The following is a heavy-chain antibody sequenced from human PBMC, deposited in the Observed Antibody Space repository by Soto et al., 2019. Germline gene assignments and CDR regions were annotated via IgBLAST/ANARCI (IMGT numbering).Heavy chain of an antibody. CDR3: ASIYPSDYDYVWGSYRPSWVFAY. D-gene: IGHD3-16*02. CDR1: GGSISSYY. CDR2: IYYSGST. V-gene: IGHV4-59*01. J-gene: IGHJ4*02. Sequence: PSDTLSLTCTVSGGSISSYYWSWIRQPPGKGLEWIGYIYYSGSTNYNPSLKSRVTISVDTSKKQFSLKLSSVTAADTAVYYCASIYPSDYDYVWGSYRPSWVFAYWGQGTLVTVSS.